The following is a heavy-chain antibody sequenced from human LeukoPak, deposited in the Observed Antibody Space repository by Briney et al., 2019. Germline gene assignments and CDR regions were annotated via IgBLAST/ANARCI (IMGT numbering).Heavy chain of an antibody. Sequence: GGSLRLSCAASGFTFSSYAMSWVRQAPGKGLEWVSSISSSSSYIYYADSVKGRFTISRDNAKNSLYLQMNSLRAEDTAVYYCARERNRCSSTSCREGDAFDIWGQGTMVTVSS. J-gene: IGHJ3*02. CDR2: ISSSSSYI. CDR1: GFTFSSYA. D-gene: IGHD2-2*01. CDR3: ARERNRCSSTSCREGDAFDI. V-gene: IGHV3-21*01.